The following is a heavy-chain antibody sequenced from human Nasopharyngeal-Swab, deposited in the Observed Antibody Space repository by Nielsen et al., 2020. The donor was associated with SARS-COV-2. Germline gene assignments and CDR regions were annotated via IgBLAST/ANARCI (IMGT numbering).Heavy chain of an antibody. V-gene: IGHV3-30*03. J-gene: IGHJ4*02. CDR2: IAHDASNE. CDR1: GFTFSSFG. Sequence: GGSLRLSCAASGFTFSSFGMHWVRQAPGKGLEWAAFIAHDASNEYYGDSVKGRFSISRDSSKNTLYLQMDSLRGEDTAVYYCARDAPAHYGAFYWGRGTPVTVSS. CDR3: ARDAPAHYGAFY. D-gene: IGHD4-17*01.